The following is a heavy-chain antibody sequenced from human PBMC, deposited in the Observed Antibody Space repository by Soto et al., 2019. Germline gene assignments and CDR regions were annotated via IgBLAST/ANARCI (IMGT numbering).Heavy chain of an antibody. Sequence: SLGLSWVGSGFTFSKYGILWGRQAPGKGLEWVAIIWGDGSNEDYADSVKGRFTIFRDNSKHTVYLEMNSLRVEDSAVYNCAMYLPRNPGFDYWGQGDLVPVSS. CDR2: IWGDGSNE. V-gene: IGHV3-33*01. D-gene: IGHD1-1*01. J-gene: IGHJ4*02. CDR1: GFTFSKYG. CDR3: AMYLPRNPGFDY.